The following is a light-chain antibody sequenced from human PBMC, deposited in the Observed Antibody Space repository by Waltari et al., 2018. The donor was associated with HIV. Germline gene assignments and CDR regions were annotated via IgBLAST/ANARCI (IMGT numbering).Light chain of an antibody. J-gene: IGKJ2*02. V-gene: IGKV3-20*01. CDR1: QSINSGY. CDR3: QQYGNSPPCT. Sequence: VLAQSPGTLSLSPGERAILSCRASQSINSGYVAWYQRKPVQAPRLLIFDTSRRASGIPDRFSGSGSGTDFTLTISSLEPEDFAVYYCQQYGNSPPCTFGQGTKLEIK. CDR2: DTS.